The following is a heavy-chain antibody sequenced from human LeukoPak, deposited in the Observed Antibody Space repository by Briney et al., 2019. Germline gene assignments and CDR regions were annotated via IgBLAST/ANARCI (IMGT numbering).Heavy chain of an antibody. CDR3: ARSEGWDSSGWSSRAYYYYYMDV. CDR2: IIPIFGTA. J-gene: IGHJ6*03. CDR1: GGTFSSYP. D-gene: IGHD6-19*01. V-gene: IGHV1-69*05. Sequence: ASVKVSCKASGGTFSSYPISWVRQAPGQGLERMGGIIPIFGTANYAQKFQGRVTITTDESTSTAYMELSSLRSEDTAVYYCARSEGWDSSGWSSRAYYYYYMDVWGKGTTLTVSS.